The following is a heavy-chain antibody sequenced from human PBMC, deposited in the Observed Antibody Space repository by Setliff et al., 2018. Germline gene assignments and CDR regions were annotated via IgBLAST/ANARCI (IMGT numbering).Heavy chain of an antibody. Sequence: GASVKVSCKASGYTFTSYAMHWVRQAPGQRLEWMGWINTGNGNTKYSQKFQGRVTITRDTSASTAYMELSSLRSEDAAVYYCARDNIGYITGIPYYYYYYMDVWGKGTTVTSP. CDR3: ARDNIGYITGIPYYYYYYMDV. V-gene: IGHV1-3*04. CDR1: GYTFTSYA. D-gene: IGHD1-20*01. CDR2: INTGNGNT. J-gene: IGHJ6*03.